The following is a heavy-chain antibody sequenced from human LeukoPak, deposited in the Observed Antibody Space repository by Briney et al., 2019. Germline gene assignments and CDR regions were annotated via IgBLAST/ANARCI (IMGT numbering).Heavy chain of an antibody. D-gene: IGHD3-22*01. Sequence: PSETLSLTCTVSGGSISSYYWSWIRQPPGKGLEWIGYIYYSGSTNYNPSLKSRVTISVDTSKNQFSLKLSSVTAADTAVYYCARDTGSGYYPYWYFDLWGRGTLVTVFS. J-gene: IGHJ2*01. CDR1: GGSISSYY. V-gene: IGHV4-59*01. CDR3: ARDTGSGYYPYWYFDL. CDR2: IYYSGST.